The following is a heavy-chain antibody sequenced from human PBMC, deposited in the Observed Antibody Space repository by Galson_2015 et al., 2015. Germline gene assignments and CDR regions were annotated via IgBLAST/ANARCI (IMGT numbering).Heavy chain of an antibody. V-gene: IGHV1-69*13. J-gene: IGHJ3*02. Sequence: SVKVSCKASGGTFSSYAISWVRQAPGQGLEWMGGIIPIFGTANYAQKFQGRVTITADESTSTAYMELSSLRSEDTAVYYCASSLSYSRKRGVGAFDIWGQGTMVTVSS. CDR3: ASSLSYSRKRGVGAFDI. CDR2: IIPIFGTA. CDR1: GGTFSSYA. D-gene: IGHD6-13*01.